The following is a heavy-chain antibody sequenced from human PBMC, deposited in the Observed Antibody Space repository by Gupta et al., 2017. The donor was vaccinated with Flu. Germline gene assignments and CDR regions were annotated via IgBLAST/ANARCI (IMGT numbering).Heavy chain of an antibody. CDR2: TYYRSKWYN. Sequence: RGLEWLGRTYYRSKWYNDYAVSVKSRITINPDTSKNQFSLQLNSVTPEDTAVYYCARVIAVAGDYYYYGMDVWGQGTTVTVSS. J-gene: IGHJ6*02. CDR3: ARVIAVAGDYYYYGMDV. V-gene: IGHV6-1*01. D-gene: IGHD6-19*01.